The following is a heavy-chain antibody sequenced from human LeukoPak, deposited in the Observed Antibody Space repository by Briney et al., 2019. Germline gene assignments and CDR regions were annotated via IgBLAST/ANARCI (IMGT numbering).Heavy chain of an antibody. CDR1: GSTLTSYA. CDR2: INTNTGNP. Sequence: ASVKVSCKASGSTLTSYAMNWVRQAPGQGLEWMGWINTNTGNPTYAQGFTGRFVFSLDTSVSTAYLQISSLKAEDTAVYYCARVGDYYDSSGLFDYWGQGTLVTVSS. J-gene: IGHJ4*02. V-gene: IGHV7-4-1*02. D-gene: IGHD3-22*01. CDR3: ARVGDYYDSSGLFDY.